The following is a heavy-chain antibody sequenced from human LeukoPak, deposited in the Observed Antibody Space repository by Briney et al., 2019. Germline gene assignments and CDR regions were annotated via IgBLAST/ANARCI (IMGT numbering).Heavy chain of an antibody. CDR2: IYTSGST. Sequence: SETLSLACTVSGGSISIYYWSWIRQPPGKGLGWIGYIYTSGSTNYNPSLKSRVTISVDTSKNQFTLKLSSVTAADTAVYYCARGWYYYYYMDVWGKGTTVTVSS. CDR3: ARGWYYYYYMDV. V-gene: IGHV4-4*09. J-gene: IGHJ6*03. CDR1: GGSISIYY.